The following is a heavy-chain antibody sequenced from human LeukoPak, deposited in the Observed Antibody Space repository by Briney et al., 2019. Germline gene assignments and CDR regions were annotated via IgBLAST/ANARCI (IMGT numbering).Heavy chain of an antibody. CDR2: ISSSGSNI. CDR1: GFIFTSYG. V-gene: IGHV3-21*04. D-gene: IGHD2-15*01. J-gene: IGHJ4*02. CDR3: ARDAVMATTPSYFDS. Sequence: PGGSLRLSCTASGFIFTSYGMNWVRQAPGKGLEWVSYISSSGSNIFYADSVKGRFTISRDQAKDSVFLQMNSLRAEDTALYFCARDAVMATTPSYFDSWGQGALVTVSS.